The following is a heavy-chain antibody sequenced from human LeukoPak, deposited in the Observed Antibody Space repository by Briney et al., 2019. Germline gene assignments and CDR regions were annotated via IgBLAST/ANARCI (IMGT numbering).Heavy chain of an antibody. CDR3: ARAMRRAAMGAFDI. J-gene: IGHJ3*02. V-gene: IGHV3-21*01. CDR1: GFTFSTYS. Sequence: GGSLRLSRAASGFTFSTYSMHWVRQAPGRGLEWVSSISSSGGDIYYADSVKGRFTISRDNAENSLYLQMNSLRAEDTAVYYCARAMRRAAMGAFDIWGQGTMVTVSS. D-gene: IGHD2-2*01. CDR2: ISSSGGDI.